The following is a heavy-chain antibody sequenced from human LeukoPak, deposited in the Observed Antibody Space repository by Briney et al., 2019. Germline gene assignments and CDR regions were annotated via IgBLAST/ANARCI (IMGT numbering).Heavy chain of an antibody. D-gene: IGHD2-15*01. J-gene: IGHJ6*02. CDR2: IYSGGST. CDR1: GFTFSRCS. Sequence: GGSLRLSCAASGFTFSRCSMNWVRQAPGKGLEWVSVIYSGGSTYYADSVKGRFTISRDNSKNTLYLQMNSLRAEDTAVYYCARDGSGSSAYHGMDVWGQGTTVTVSS. CDR3: ARDGSGSSAYHGMDV. V-gene: IGHV3-53*01.